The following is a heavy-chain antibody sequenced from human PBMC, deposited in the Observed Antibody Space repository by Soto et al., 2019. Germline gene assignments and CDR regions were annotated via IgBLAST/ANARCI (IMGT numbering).Heavy chain of an antibody. D-gene: IGHD4-17*01. CDR3: ARDYGDAFDI. V-gene: IGHV1-2*02. J-gene: IGHJ3*02. CDR2: INPNSGGT. CDR1: GYTFTGYY. Sequence: GASVKVSCKASGYTFTGYYMHWVRQAPGQGLEWMGWINPNSGGTNYAQEFRGRVTLTRDTSISTAYMELSRLRSDDTALYYCARDYGDAFDIWGQGTIVPVSS.